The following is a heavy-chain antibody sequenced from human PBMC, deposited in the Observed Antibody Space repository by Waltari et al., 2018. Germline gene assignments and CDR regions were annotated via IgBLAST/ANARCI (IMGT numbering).Heavy chain of an antibody. V-gene: IGHV3-7*01. Sequence: EVQLAESGGGLVQPGGSLRLSCAASGFTFSSYWMSWVRQAPRKGLEGVANIKENGGEKDYVDAVKGRFTISRDNAKKSLYLQMNSLRAEDTAVYYCAREGAGGFDQWGQGTLVSVSS. CDR2: IKENGGEK. CDR3: AREGAGGFDQ. CDR1: GFTFSSYW. J-gene: IGHJ4*02. D-gene: IGHD3-10*01.